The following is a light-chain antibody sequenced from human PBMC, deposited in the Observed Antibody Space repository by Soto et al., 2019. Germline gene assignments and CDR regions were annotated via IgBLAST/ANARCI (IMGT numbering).Light chain of an antibody. Sequence: VSSSIKNRVTITCRASQSISIWLAWYQQKPGKAPKILIFATSTLQSGVPSRFSVSGSGTDSTLTITILQSEDFATYYCRQARSFPVTIGQGTRLEIK. CDR3: RQARSFPVT. CDR2: ATS. J-gene: IGKJ5*01. V-gene: IGKV1-12*01. CDR1: QSISIW.